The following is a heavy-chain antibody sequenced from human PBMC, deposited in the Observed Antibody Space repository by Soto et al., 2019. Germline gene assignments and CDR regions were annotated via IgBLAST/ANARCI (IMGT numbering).Heavy chain of an antibody. Sequence: SETLSLTCTVSGGSIRSSYLSWIRQPPGKGLEWIGYIYYSGNTKYNPSLKSRVTISVDTSKNQFSLRLTSVTAADTAVYYCAKQGGKYGIRSFDPWGQGTLVTVSS. CDR1: GGSIRSSY. V-gene: IGHV4-59*08. J-gene: IGHJ5*02. CDR3: AKQGGKYGIRSFDP. CDR2: IYYSGNT. D-gene: IGHD1-1*01.